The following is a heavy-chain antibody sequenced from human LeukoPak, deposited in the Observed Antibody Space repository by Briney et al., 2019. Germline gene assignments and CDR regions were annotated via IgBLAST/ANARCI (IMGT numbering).Heavy chain of an antibody. J-gene: IGHJ4*02. CDR2: ISSDGSRT. D-gene: IGHD6-13*01. CDR1: GFSFSSYW. Sequence: GGSLRLSCAASGFSFSSYWMHWVRQASGKGLVWVSRISSDGSRTDYADSVKGRFTISRDHAKNTLYLQMNSLRVEDAAVYYCARGRAAAGTVTQDWGQGTLVTVSS. V-gene: IGHV3-74*01. CDR3: ARGRAAAGTVTQD.